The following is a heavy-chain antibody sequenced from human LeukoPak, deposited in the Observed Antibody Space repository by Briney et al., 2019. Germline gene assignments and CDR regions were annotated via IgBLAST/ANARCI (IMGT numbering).Heavy chain of an antibody. CDR1: GFTFSSYA. J-gene: IGHJ4*02. CDR2: ISGSGGST. D-gene: IGHD6-13*01. CDR3: ATGTWSAPGY. V-gene: IGHV3-23*01. Sequence: HPGGSLRLSCAASGFTFSSYAMSWVRQAPGKGLEWVSAISGSGGSTYYADSVKGRFTISRDNAKNSLYLQMNSLRAEDTAVYYCATGTWSAPGYWGQGTLVTVSS.